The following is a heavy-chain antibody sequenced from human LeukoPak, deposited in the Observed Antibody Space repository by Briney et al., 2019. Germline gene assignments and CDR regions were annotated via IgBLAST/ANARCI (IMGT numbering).Heavy chain of an antibody. CDR1: GFTVTSNY. CDR2: IYSGGST. V-gene: IGHV3-66*02. D-gene: IGHD6-6*01. J-gene: IGHJ4*02. Sequence: GGSLRLSCAASGFTVTSNYMSWVRQAPGKGLEWVSVIYSGGSTYYADSVKGRFTISRDNSKNTLYLQMNSLRAEDTAVYYCARDVGGSSSGFVDYWGRGTLVTVSS. CDR3: ARDVGGSSSGFVDY.